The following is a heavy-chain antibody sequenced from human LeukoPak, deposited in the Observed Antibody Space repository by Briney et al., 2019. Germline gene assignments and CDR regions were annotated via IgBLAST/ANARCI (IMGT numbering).Heavy chain of an antibody. J-gene: IGHJ6*04. CDR3: ARDGGYYGSGSYYYYYGMDV. V-gene: IGHV4-38-2*02. D-gene: IGHD3-10*01. Sequence: SETLSLTCAVSGYSISSGYYWGWSRQPPGKGLEWIGSIYHSGSTYYNPSLKSRVTISVDTSKNQFSLKLSSVTAADTAVYYCARDGGYYGSGSYYYYYGMDVWGKGTTVTVSS. CDR2: IYHSGST. CDR1: GYSISSGYY.